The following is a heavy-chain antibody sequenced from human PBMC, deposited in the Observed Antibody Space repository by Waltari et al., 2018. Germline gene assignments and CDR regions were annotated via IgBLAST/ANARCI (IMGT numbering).Heavy chain of an antibody. J-gene: IGHJ6*02. Sequence: EVQLVESGGGLVKPGGSLRLSCAASGFTFSSYSMNWVRQAPGKGLEWVSSISSSSSYTYYADSVKGRFTIAIDNAKNSLYLQRNSLRAEDTAVYYCAAGQWLEYYYYGMDVWGQGTTVTVSS. V-gene: IGHV3-21*01. CDR2: ISSSSSYT. CDR3: AAGQWLEYYYYGMDV. CDR1: GFTFSSYS. D-gene: IGHD6-19*01.